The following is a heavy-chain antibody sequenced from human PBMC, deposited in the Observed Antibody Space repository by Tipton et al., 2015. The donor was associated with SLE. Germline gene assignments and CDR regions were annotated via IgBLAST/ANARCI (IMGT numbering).Heavy chain of an antibody. J-gene: IGHJ3*01. CDR2: TYYRSQWFS. D-gene: IGHD1-1*01. V-gene: IGHV6-1*01. CDR3: ARDDWKAGDSFDV. Sequence: PGLVKPSQTLSLSCTISGDSVSDGVTVWNWIRQSPSRGLEWLGRTYYRSQWFSDYAVSVKSRIIINADESKNQFSLHLFSVTPEDTAVYFCARDDWKAGDSFDVWGQGTMVTVSS. CDR1: GDSVSDGVTV.